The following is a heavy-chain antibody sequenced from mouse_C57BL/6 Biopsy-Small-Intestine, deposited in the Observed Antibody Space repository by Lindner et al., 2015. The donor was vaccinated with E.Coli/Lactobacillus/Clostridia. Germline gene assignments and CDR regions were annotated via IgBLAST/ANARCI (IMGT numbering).Heavy chain of an antibody. CDR3: AKDRTGGSYYDGLHV. V-gene: IGHV1-84*02. CDR2: IKPNDGDT. D-gene: IGHD1-1*02. J-gene: IGHJ1*01. Sequence: SVKVSCKTSGYTFTAYYIHWVRQAPGQGLEWMGSIKPNDGDTNYAQKFQGRVTMTRDTSISTAYMELSRLTSDDTAVYYCAKDRTGGSYYDGLHVWGPGTVVTVSS. CDR1: GYTFTAYY.